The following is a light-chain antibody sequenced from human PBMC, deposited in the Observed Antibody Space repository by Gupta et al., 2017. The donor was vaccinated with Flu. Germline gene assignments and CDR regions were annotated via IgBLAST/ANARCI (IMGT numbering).Light chain of an antibody. CDR1: QSVLYSSNNKNY. CDR3: QQYYTTPPWT. CDR2: WAS. J-gene: IGKJ1*01. V-gene: IGKV4-1*01. Sequence: SVMTQSPDSLAVSLGEKATINCKSSQSVLYSSNNKNYLAWYQQKPGQSPKLLIYWASTRESGVPDRFSGSGSGTDFTLTISSLQAEDVAVYYCQQYYTTPPWTFGQGTKVEIK.